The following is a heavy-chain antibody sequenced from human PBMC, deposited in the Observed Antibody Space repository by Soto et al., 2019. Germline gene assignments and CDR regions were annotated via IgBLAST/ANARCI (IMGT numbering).Heavy chain of an antibody. V-gene: IGHV4-4*02. Sequence: SETLSLTCSVSGASINSANWWVWVRQPPGKGLEWIGEIYHIGSTTYNPSLKSRATISVDKSKNQFSLIVTSVTAADTAAYYCAKRYDFWSGRWYGLGVWGQGTTVTVSS. D-gene: IGHD3-3*01. CDR2: IYHIGST. CDR1: GASINSANW. J-gene: IGHJ6*02. CDR3: AKRYDFWSGRWYGLGV.